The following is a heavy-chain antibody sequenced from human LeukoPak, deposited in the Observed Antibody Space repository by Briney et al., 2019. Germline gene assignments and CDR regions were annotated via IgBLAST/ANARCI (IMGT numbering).Heavy chain of an antibody. CDR1: GFTFSSYW. Sequence: PGGSLRLSCAASGFTFSSYWMSWVRQAPGKGLEWVANINQDGSEKYYVDSVKGRFTISRDNAKNSLYLQMNSLRAEYTAVYYCARGGGSGYDYNLDYWGQGTLVTVSS. CDR3: ARGGGSGYDYNLDY. V-gene: IGHV3-7*01. D-gene: IGHD5-12*01. CDR2: INQDGSEK. J-gene: IGHJ4*02.